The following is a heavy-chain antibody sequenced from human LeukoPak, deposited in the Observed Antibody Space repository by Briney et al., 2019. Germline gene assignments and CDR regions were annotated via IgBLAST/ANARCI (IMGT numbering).Heavy chain of an antibody. Sequence: ASVKVSCKASGYTFTSYYMHWVRQAPGQGLEWMGWINPNSGGTNYAQKFQGWVTMTRDTSISTAYMELSRLRSDDTAVYYCARATVGRGHAFDIWGQGTMVTVSS. CDR1: GYTFTSYY. V-gene: IGHV1-2*04. D-gene: IGHD2-15*01. J-gene: IGHJ3*02. CDR3: ARATVGRGHAFDI. CDR2: INPNSGGT.